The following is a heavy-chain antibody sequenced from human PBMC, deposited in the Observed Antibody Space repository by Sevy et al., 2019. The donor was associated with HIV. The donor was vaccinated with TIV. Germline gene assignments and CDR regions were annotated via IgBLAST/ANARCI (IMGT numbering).Heavy chain of an antibody. Sequence: GGFLRLSCAASGFTFSSYSMNWVRQAPGKGLEWISSIISSSRYIYYPDSVRGRFTISRDNAKNSLYLQMNSLRAEDTAASYCASAGVVIEKDAFDFWGQGTMVTVSS. J-gene: IGHJ3*01. CDR1: GFTFSSYS. CDR3: ASAGVVIEKDAFDF. D-gene: IGHD3-3*01. V-gene: IGHV3-21*01. CDR2: IISSSRYI.